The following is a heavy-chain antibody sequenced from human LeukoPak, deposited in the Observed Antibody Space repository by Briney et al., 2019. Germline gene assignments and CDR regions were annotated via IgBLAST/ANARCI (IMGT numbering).Heavy chain of an antibody. CDR2: IYTSGST. J-gene: IGHJ5*02. CDR1: GGSISSYY. D-gene: IGHD2-2*01. Sequence: SETLSLTCTVSGGSISSYYWSWIRQPPGKGLEWIGYIYTSGSTNYNPSPKSRVTISVDTSKNQFSLKLSSVTAADTAVYYCARQRYCSSTSCYFSGCDPWGQGTLVTVSS. V-gene: IGHV4-4*09. CDR3: ARQRYCSSTSCYFSGCDP.